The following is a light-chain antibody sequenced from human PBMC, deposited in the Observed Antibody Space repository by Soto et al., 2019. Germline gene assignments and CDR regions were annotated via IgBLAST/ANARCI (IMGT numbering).Light chain of an antibody. J-gene: IGKJ5*01. CDR3: QQRSNWPPIT. V-gene: IGKV3D-20*02. CDR2: GAS. Sequence: EIVVTPSPGTLSLSPEERATLSCRASQSVSYNYVAWYQQKPGQAPRLLIYGASNRATGIPDRFSGSGSGTDFTLTISRLEPEDFAVYYCQQRSNWPPITFGQGTRLEIK. CDR1: QSVSYNY.